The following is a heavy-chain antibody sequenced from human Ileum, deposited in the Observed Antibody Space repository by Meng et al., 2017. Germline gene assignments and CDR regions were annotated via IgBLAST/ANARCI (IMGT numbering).Heavy chain of an antibody. CDR1: GFTFCNYW. CDR2: INRDGTST. D-gene: IGHD1-26*01. V-gene: IGHV3-74*01. CDR3: SRDLSSEWELVG. J-gene: IGHJ4*02. Sequence: EVQLVESGGGLVQPVGSLRLSCAASGFTFCNYWMHWVRQVPGKGLVWVSRINRDGTSTSYADSLEGRFSISRDNAKNTLYLQMNNLRPEDTAVYYCSRDLSSEWELVGWGQGSLVTVSS.